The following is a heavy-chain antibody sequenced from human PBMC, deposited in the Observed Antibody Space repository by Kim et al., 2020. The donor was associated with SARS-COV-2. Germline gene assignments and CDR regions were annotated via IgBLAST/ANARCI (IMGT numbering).Heavy chain of an antibody. V-gene: IGHV4-31*03. CDR3: ARVSIVVVPAAMVCDAFDI. CDR2: IYYSGSN. CDR1: GGSISSGGYY. Sequence: SETLSLTCTVSGGSISSGGYYWSWNRQHPGKGLEWIGYIYYSGSNYYNPSLKSRVIISGDTYKNQFFLKLSSMTDADTAVYYWARVSIVVVPAAMVCDAFDIWGQGTMVTVSS. J-gene: IGHJ3*02. D-gene: IGHD2-2*01.